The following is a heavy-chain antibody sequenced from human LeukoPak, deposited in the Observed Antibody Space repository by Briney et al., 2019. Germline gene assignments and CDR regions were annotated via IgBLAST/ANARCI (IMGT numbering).Heavy chain of an antibody. CDR2: IIPIFGTA. CDR3: ARNENSGWGYFDY. D-gene: IGHD5-12*01. CDR1: GGTFSSYA. J-gene: IGHJ4*02. V-gene: IGHV1-69*13. Sequence: SVKVSCKASGGTFSSYAISWVRQAPGQGLEWMGGIIPIFGTANHAQKFQGRVTITADESTSTAYMELSSLRSEDTAVYYCARNENSGWGYFDYWGQGTLVTVSS.